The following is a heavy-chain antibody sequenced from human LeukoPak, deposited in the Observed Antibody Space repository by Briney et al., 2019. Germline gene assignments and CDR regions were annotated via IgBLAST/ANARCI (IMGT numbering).Heavy chain of an antibody. CDR3: AREADRLNYYDSSGYPY. CDR1: GFTVSNNY. D-gene: IGHD3-22*01. V-gene: IGHV3-66*01. J-gene: IGHJ4*02. Sequence: PGGSLRLSCAASGFTVSNNYTSWVRQAPGKGLEWVSVIYSGGSTYYADSVKGRFTISRDNSKNTLYLQMNSLRAEDTAVYYCAREADRLNYYDSSGYPYWGQGTLVTVSS. CDR2: IYSGGST.